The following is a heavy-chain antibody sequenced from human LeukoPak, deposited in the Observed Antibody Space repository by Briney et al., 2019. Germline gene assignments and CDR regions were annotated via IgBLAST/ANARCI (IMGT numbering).Heavy chain of an antibody. Sequence: SETLSLTCTVSGGSISSSSYYWGWIRQPPGKGLEWIGSIYYSGSTYYNPSLKSRVTISVDTSKNQFSLKLSSVTAADTAVYYCAREGLSYYDILTGYRWGPVDYWGQGTLVTVSS. V-gene: IGHV4-39*07. CDR2: IYYSGST. D-gene: IGHD3-9*01. J-gene: IGHJ4*02. CDR1: GGSISSSSYY. CDR3: AREGLSYYDILTGYRWGPVDY.